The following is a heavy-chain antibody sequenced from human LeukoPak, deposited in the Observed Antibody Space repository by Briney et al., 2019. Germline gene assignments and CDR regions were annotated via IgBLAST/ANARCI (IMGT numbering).Heavy chain of an antibody. V-gene: IGHV1-18*01. CDR3: ARMSSSWFIDY. CDR1: NYTFTSHG. Sequence: GASVKVSCKAFNYTFTSHGISWVRQAPGKGLEWMAWISPYNGKTLYAEKYQGRVTLTTETSTDTAFMELTSLTSDDTAVYYCARMSSSWFIDYWGQGTLVTVSS. CDR2: ISPYNGKT. J-gene: IGHJ4*02. D-gene: IGHD6-13*01.